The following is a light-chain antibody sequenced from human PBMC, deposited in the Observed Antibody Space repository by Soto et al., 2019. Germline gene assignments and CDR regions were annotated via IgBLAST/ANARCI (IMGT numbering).Light chain of an antibody. Sequence: QSALTQSASVSGSPGQSITISCTGSSRDVGNYNLVSWYQQHPGKAPKLMIYEVSKRPSGVANRFSGSKSGNTASLTISGLQAEDEADYYCCSYAGSSTYVVFGGGTKVTVL. V-gene: IGLV2-23*02. CDR3: CSYAGSSTYVV. CDR1: SRDVGNYNL. CDR2: EVS. J-gene: IGLJ2*01.